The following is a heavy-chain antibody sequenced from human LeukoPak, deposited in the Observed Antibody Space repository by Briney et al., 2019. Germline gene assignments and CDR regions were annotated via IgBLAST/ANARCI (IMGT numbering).Heavy chain of an antibody. CDR2: IYYSGST. V-gene: IGHV4-59*06. D-gene: IGHD5-24*01. CDR1: GVSISSSY. CDR3: ARDGGSLLSWKNWFDP. Sequence: SETLSLTCTVSGVSISSSYWSWIRQHPGKGLEWIGYIYYSGSTYYNPSLKSRVTISVDTSKNQFSLKLSSVTAADTAVYYCARDGGSLLSWKNWFDPWGQGTLVTVSS. J-gene: IGHJ5*02.